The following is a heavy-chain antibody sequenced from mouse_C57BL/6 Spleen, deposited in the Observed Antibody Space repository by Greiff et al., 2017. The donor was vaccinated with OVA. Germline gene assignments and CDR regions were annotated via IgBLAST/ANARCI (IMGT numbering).Heavy chain of an antibody. J-gene: IGHJ2*01. Sequence: QVQLQQSGPELVKPGASVKISCKASGYAFSSSWMHWVKQRPGKGLEWIGRIYPGDGDTNYNGKFKGKATLTADKSSSTAYMQLSSLTSEDSAVYFCGRGVVYGNEDYWGQGTTLTVSS. D-gene: IGHD2-10*02. V-gene: IGHV1-82*01. CDR2: IYPGDGDT. CDR3: GRGVVYGNEDY. CDR1: GYAFSSSW.